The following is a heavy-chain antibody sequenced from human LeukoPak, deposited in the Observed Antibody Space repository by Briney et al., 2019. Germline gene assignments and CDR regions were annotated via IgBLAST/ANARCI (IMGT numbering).Heavy chain of an antibody. Sequence: GGPLRLSCAASGFTFSSYGMHWVRQAPGKGLECVASISRNSGDYTLYAASVKGRFTISRDNSRSTLYLQMNSLRAEDTAVYYCSKKGQNEDYGKPDWGQGTLVTVSS. CDR1: GFTFSSYG. CDR3: SKKGQNEDYGKPD. V-gene: IGHV3-23*01. CDR2: ISRNSGDYT. D-gene: IGHD4-17*01. J-gene: IGHJ4*02.